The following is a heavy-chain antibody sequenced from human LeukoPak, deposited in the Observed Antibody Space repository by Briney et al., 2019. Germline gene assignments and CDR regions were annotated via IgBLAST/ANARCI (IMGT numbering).Heavy chain of an antibody. D-gene: IGHD3-10*01. CDR1: GFSVSSKY. Sequence: GGSLRLSRAASGFSVSSKYMSWVRQAPGKGLDWVSVLYSGGTTYYADSVKGRFTISRDNSKNTLYLQMNSLRAEDTAVYYCAREDHYGSGFDYWGQGTLVTVSS. CDR2: LYSGGTT. CDR3: AREDHYGSGFDY. V-gene: IGHV3-66*01. J-gene: IGHJ4*02.